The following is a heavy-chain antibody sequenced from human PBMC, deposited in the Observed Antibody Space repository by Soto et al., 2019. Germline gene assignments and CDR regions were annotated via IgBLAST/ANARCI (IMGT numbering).Heavy chain of an antibody. Sequence: QVQLVESGGGEVQPGRSLRLSCAASGFTFSSYGMHWVRQAPGKGLEWVAVISYDGSNKYYADSVKGRFTISRDNSKNALYLQMNSLRAEDTAVYYCAKDVPLNYGYSSSRCRGYCGQGTLGTVSS. J-gene: IGHJ4*02. CDR3: AKDVPLNYGYSSSRCRGY. CDR1: GFTFSSYG. D-gene: IGHD6-13*01. V-gene: IGHV3-30*18. CDR2: ISYDGSNK.